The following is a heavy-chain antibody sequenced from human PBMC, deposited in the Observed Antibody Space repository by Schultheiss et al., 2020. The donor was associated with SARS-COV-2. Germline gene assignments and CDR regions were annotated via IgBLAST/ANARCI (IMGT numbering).Heavy chain of an antibody. CDR2: ISGGGSPI. D-gene: IGHD3-9*01. CDR3: ARATYYDISTGYSLADGWYFDL. V-gene: IGHV3-48*04. Sequence: GESLKISCAASGFTFSSYSMNWVRQAPGKGLEWVSYISGGGSPITYADSVKGRFTISRDNAKKSLYLQMRSLRAEDTAVYYCARATYYDISTGYSLADGWYFDLWGRGTLVTVSS. J-gene: IGHJ2*01. CDR1: GFTFSSYS.